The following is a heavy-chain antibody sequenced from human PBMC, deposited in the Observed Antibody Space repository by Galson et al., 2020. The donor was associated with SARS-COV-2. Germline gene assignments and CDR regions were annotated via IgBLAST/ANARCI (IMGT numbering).Heavy chain of an antibody. CDR3: ASGAYDYVWGSYPVGY. CDR1: GFTFSSYS. V-gene: IGHV3-21*01. D-gene: IGHD3-16*01. J-gene: IGHJ4*02. CDR2: ISRSNSYI. Sequence: GGSLRLSSAASGFTFSSYSMNWVRQAPGKGLEWVSSISRSNSYIYYADSVKGRFTISRDNAKNSLYLQMNSLRAEDTAVYYCASGAYDYVWGSYPVGYWGQGTLVTVAS.